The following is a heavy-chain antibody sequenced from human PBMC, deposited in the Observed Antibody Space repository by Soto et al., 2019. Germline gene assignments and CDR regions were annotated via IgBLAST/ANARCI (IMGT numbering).Heavy chain of an antibody. CDR1: GFTFSSYA. J-gene: IGHJ3*01. CDR2: LTGSGGTT. V-gene: IGHV3-23*01. D-gene: IGHD2-15*01. CDR3: AKGGDEVVANHKDAFEV. Sequence: EVQLLESGGGLVQPGGSLRLSCAASGFTFSSYAMSWVRQAPGKGLEWVSALTGSGGTTYYADSVKGRFTISRDNSKNTVYLQMNSLRAEDTAVYYCAKGGDEVVANHKDAFEVWGHGTMVTVSS.